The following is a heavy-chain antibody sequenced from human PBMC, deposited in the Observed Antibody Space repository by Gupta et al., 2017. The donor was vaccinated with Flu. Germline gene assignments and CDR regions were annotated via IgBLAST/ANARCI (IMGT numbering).Heavy chain of an antibody. CDR1: GFPFRVYA. D-gene: IGHD6-19*01. J-gene: IGHJ4*02. CDR3: ASRGWNRISSFDS. V-gene: IGHV3-23*01. CDR2: INHNGQST. Sequence: EVQLLGSGGGLVEPGGSLRLCCPAFGFPFRVYAMTLVRQAPGKGLEWVSIINHNGQSTHYADSVKGRFTISRDDYKSTLYLQMNNLGVEDTAVYYCASRGWNRISSFDSWGQGTLVTVSS.